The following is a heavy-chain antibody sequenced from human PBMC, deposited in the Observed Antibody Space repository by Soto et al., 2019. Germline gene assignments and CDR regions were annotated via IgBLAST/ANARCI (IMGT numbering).Heavy chain of an antibody. CDR2: ISSSSSYI. CDR3: GRVPSNGCYADH. V-gene: IGHV3-21*01. CDR1: GFTFSTYT. D-gene: IGHD2-2*01. Sequence: EVQLVESGGGLVKPGGSLRLSCAASGFTFSTYTMNWVRQAPGKGLEWVSSISSSSSYIYYADSLKGRFTISRDNAKNSLYLQMNSLRAEDKAVYYCGRVPSNGCYADHWGQGTLVTVSS. J-gene: IGHJ5*02.